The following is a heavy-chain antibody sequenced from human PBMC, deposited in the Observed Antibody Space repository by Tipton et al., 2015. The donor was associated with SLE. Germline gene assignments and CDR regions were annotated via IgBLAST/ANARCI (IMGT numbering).Heavy chain of an antibody. D-gene: IGHD4-23*01. V-gene: IGHV4-59*01. CDR2: VYHSGST. CDR3: ATQIKDYGGNSGWYFDL. CDR1: GGSITSYY. Sequence: TLSLTCTVSGGSITSYYWSWIRQPPGKGLEWIGYVYHSGSTNYNPSLKSRVIISLDTSKNQFSLKLSSVTAAVTAVYYCATQIKDYGGNSGWYFDLWGRGTLVTVSS. J-gene: IGHJ2*01.